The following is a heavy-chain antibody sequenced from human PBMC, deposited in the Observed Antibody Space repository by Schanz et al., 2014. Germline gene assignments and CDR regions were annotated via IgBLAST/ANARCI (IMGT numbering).Heavy chain of an antibody. D-gene: IGHD3-10*01. CDR2: IIPNLGSA. J-gene: IGHJ4*02. CDR1: GDTLSSYG. V-gene: IGHV1-69*04. CDR3: ARDPQYYYGSGRGY. Sequence: QVQLVQSGAEVKKPGSSVTVSCTASGDTLSSYGISWVRQAPGQGLEWMGRIIPNLGSANYAQKFQGRVTITADKSTSTVYMELSSLRSEDTAVYYCARDPQYYYGSGRGYWGQGTLVTVST.